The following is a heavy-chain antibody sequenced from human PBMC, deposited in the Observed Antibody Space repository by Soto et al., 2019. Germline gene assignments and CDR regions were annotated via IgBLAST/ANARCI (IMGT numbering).Heavy chain of an antibody. CDR2: FDPEDGET. D-gene: IGHD3-9*01. Sequence: ASVKVSFKASGGTFGNSAISWVRQAPGQGLEWMGGFDPEDGETIYAQKFQGRVTMTEDTSTDTAYMELSSLRSEDTAVYYCARGGEVYYDILTGYSHYYYYGMDVWGQGTTVTVSS. V-gene: IGHV1-24*01. CDR3: ARGGEVYYDILTGYSHYYYYGMDV. J-gene: IGHJ6*02. CDR1: GGTFGNSA.